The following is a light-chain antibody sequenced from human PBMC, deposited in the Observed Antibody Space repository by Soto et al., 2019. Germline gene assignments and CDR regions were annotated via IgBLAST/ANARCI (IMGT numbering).Light chain of an antibody. J-gene: IGKJ5*01. CDR3: MQGRQHTVT. CDR1: QSLLHSTGNNN. V-gene: IGKV2-28*01. Sequence: DIVLTQSPLSLPVTPGEPASISCRSSQSLLHSTGNNNLDWYLQKPGQPPQLLIYWGSSRSSGVPDRFSGSGSGTDCTLTNSRVEADYVVVYYCMQGRQHTVTFGQGTRLDIK. CDR2: WGS.